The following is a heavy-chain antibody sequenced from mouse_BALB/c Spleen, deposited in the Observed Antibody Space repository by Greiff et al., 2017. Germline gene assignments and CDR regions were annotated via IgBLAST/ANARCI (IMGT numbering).Heavy chain of an antibody. D-gene: IGHD1-1*01. J-gene: IGHJ4*01. Sequence: DVMLVESGGGLVQPGGSRKLSCAASGFTFSSFGMHWVRQAPEKGLEWVAYISSGSSTIYYADTVKGRFTISRDNPKNTLFLQMTSLRSEDTAMYYCARGITTVVGAMDYGGQGTSVTVSS. CDR1: GFTFSSFG. CDR2: ISSGSSTI. CDR3: ARGITTVVGAMDY. V-gene: IGHV5-17*02.